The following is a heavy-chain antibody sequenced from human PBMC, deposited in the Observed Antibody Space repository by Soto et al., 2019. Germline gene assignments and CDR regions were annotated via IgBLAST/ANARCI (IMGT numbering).Heavy chain of an antibody. CDR2: INPHSGDT. CDR3: ARQGEPYISPRDSFGMDV. Sequence: QVQLVQSGAELKKPGASVKVSCKSSGYSFINYYIHWVRQAPGQGLEWMGWINPHSGDTDYAKKFQGRVTMTRDTSISTVFMELNRLTSDDMALYWCARQGEPYISPRDSFGMDVWGQGTSVTVSS. CDR1: GYSFINYY. J-gene: IGHJ6*02. D-gene: IGHD3-16*01. V-gene: IGHV1-2*02.